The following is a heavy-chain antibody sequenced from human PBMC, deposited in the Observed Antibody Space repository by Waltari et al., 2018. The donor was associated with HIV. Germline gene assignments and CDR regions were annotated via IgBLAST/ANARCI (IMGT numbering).Heavy chain of an antibody. J-gene: IGHJ4*02. CDR2: INYSGST. D-gene: IGHD1-7*01. CDR1: GGSISSSTYY. Sequence: QLQLQESGPGLVKPSETLSLTCPVSGGSISSSTYYWGWIRQPPGKGLEWIGIINYSGSTSYNPSLKSRVTISVDTSKNQFSLKLSSVTAADTAVYYCARVRGITGTIGFDYWGQGTLVTVSS. V-gene: IGHV4-39*07. CDR3: ARVRGITGTIGFDY.